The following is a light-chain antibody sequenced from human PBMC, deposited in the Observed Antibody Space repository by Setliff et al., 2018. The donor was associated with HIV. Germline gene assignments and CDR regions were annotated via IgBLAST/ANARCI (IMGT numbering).Light chain of an antibody. CDR2: EVR. J-gene: IGLJ1*01. CDR3: SSYAITNTLP. V-gene: IGLV2-14*01. CDR1: SSDVGGYSH. Sequence: QSALTQPASVSGSPGQSITISCTGTSSDVGGYSHASWYQQHPGKAPKLIIYEVRNRPSGVSNRFSGSKSGNTASLTISGLRAEDEADYYCSSYAITNTLPFGTGTKVTVL.